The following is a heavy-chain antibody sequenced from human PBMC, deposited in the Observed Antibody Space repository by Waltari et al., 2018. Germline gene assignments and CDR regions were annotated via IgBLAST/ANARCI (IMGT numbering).Heavy chain of an antibody. CDR3: AKDYYGSGSPRGSDY. D-gene: IGHD3-10*01. CDR1: GFSFSSYV. J-gene: IGHJ4*02. CDR2: ISGSGGST. V-gene: IGHV3-23*01. Sequence: EVQLLDSGGGLVQPGGSLRLSCAASGFSFSSYVMSWVRQAPGKGLEWVSGISGSGGSTYHADSVKGRFTISRDNSENTLFLQMSSLRVEDTAVYFCAKDYYGSGSPRGSDYWGQGTLVTVSP.